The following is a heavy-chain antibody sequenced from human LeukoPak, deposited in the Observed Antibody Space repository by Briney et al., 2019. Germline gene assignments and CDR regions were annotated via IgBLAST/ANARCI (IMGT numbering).Heavy chain of an antibody. V-gene: IGHV1-2*02. J-gene: IGHJ5*02. D-gene: IGHD2-15*01. CDR3: ARGSVVAANNWFDP. Sequence: SVKVSCTASGYTFTGYYMHWVRQAPGQGLEWMGWINPNSGGTNYAQKFQGRVTMTRDTSISTAYMELSRLRSDDTAVYYCARGSVVAANNWFDPWGQGTLVTVSS. CDR2: INPNSGGT. CDR1: GYTFTGYY.